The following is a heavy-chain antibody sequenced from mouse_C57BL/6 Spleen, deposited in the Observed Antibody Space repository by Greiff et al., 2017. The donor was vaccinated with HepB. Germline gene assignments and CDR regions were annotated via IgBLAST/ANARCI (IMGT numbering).Heavy chain of an antibody. V-gene: IGHV5-17*01. CDR2: ISSGSSTI. CDR1: GFTFSDYG. J-gene: IGHJ2*01. D-gene: IGHD1-1*01. CDR3: ARSYYYGSISFDY. Sequence: EVKLVESGGGLVKPGGSLKLSCAASGFTFSDYGMHWVRQAPEKGLEWVAYISSGSSTIYYADTVKGRFTISRDNAKNTLFLQMTSLRSEDTAMYYCARSYYYGSISFDYWGQGTTLTVSS.